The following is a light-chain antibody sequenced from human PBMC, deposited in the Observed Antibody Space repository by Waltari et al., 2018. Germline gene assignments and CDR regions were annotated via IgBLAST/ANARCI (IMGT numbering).Light chain of an antibody. CDR1: CSDVGGYDY. CDR3: SSYTSSGVV. Sequence: QSALTQPASVSGSPGQAIIISCTGTCSDVGGYDYVSWYQQYPGKAPRLIIYDVYNRPSGVSNRFSGSKSDNTASLTISGLQAEDESVYYCSSYTSSGVVFGGGTKLTVL. CDR2: DVY. V-gene: IGLV2-14*01. J-gene: IGLJ2*01.